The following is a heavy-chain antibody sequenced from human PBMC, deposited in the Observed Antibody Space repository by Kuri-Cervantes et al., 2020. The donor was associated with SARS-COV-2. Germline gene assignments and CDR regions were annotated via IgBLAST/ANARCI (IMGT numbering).Heavy chain of an antibody. CDR3: ARDRRNYDFWSGYYTSDYGMDV. V-gene: IGHV3-74*01. Sequence: GGSLRLSCAASGFTFSSYWMHWVRQAPGKGLVRVSRINSDGSSTSYADSVKGRFTISRDNAKNTLYLQMNSLRAEDTAVYYCARDRRNYDFWSGYYTSDYGMDVWGQGTTVTVSS. D-gene: IGHD3-3*01. CDR2: INSDGSST. CDR1: GFTFSSYW. J-gene: IGHJ6*02.